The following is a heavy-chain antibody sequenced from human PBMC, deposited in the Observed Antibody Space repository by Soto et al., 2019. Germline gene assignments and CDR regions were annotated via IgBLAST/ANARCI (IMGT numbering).Heavy chain of an antibody. V-gene: IGHV3-30*18. CDR1: GFTFSSYG. J-gene: IGHJ5*02. D-gene: IGHD5-18*01. CDR3: AKDFVRYSYEENWFDP. Sequence: QVQLVESGGGVVQPGRSLRLSCAASGFTFSSYGMHWVRQAPGKGLEWVAVISYYGSNKYYADSVKGRFTISRDNSKNTLYLQMNSLGAEDTAVYYCAKDFVRYSYEENWFDPWGQGTMVTVSS. CDR2: ISYYGSNK.